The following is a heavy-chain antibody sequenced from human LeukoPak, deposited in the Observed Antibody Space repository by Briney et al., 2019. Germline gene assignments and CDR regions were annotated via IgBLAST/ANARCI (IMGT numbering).Heavy chain of an antibody. CDR3: ARGLPDY. J-gene: IGHJ4*02. V-gene: IGHV3-64*04. CDR2: VSGSGAST. CDR1: GFTFSSYT. Sequence: GGSLRLSCSASGFTFSSYTMHWVRQAPGKGLDYVSAVSGSGASTYYADSVKGRFTISRDNAKNSLYLQMNSLRDEDTAVYYCARGLPDYWGQGTLVTVSS.